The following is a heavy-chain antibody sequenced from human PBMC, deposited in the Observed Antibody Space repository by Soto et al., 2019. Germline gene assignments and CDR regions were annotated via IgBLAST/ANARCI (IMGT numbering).Heavy chain of an antibody. CDR3: ARLDYRYYYYGMDV. D-gene: IGHD1-26*01. CDR1: GFTFSSYW. V-gene: IGHV3-74*01. Sequence: HPGGSLRLSCAASGFTFSSYWMHWVRQAPGKGLVWVSRINSDGSSTSYADSVKGRFTISRDNAKNTLYLQMNSLRAEDTAVYYCARLDYRYYYYGMDVWGQGTTVTVSS. CDR2: INSDGSST. J-gene: IGHJ6*02.